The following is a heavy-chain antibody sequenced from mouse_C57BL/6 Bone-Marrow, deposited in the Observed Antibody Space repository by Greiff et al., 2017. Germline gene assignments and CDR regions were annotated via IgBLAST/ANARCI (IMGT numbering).Heavy chain of an antibody. Sequence: EVKLQQSGPELVKPGASVKISCKASGYTFTDYYMNWVKQSHGKSLEWIGDITPNNGGTSYNQKFKGKATLTVDKSSSTAYMELRSLTSEDSAVYYCARWDTTVVGNWYFDVWGTGTTVTVSS. CDR1: GYTFTDYY. CDR2: ITPNNGGT. D-gene: IGHD1-1*01. CDR3: ARWDTTVVGNWYFDV. J-gene: IGHJ1*03. V-gene: IGHV1-26*01.